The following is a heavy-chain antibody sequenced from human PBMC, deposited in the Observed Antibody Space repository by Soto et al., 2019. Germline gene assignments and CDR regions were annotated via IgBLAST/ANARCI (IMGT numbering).Heavy chain of an antibody. J-gene: IGHJ5*02. CDR3: ARSGYSSSWYQCWFDP. Sequence: GGSLRLSCAASGFTFSSYGMHWVRQAPGKGLEWVAVIWYDGSNKYYADSVKGRFTISRDNSKNTLYLQMNSLRAEDTAVYYCARSGYSSSWYQCWFDPWGQGTLVTVSS. CDR2: IWYDGSNK. CDR1: GFTFSSYG. V-gene: IGHV3-33*01. D-gene: IGHD6-13*01.